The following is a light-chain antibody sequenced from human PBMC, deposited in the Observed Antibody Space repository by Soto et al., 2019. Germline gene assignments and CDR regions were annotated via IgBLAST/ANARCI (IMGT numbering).Light chain of an antibody. J-gene: IGLJ2*01. CDR2: DVT. V-gene: IGLV2-14*03. CDR3: SSFTSGNTLVV. Sequence: QSVLTQPASVSGSPGQSITISCTGTTSDVGGFTYVSWYQHHPAKAPKLIIYDVTYRPSGISNRFSASKSGKTASLTISGLQAQDEADYYCSSFTSGNTLVVFGGGTKLTVL. CDR1: TSDVGGFTY.